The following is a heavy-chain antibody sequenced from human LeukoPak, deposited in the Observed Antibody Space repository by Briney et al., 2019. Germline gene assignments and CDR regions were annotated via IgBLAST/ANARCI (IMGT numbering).Heavy chain of an antibody. CDR1: GGSISSGSYY. J-gene: IGHJ4*02. CDR3: ARAGYCSSTSCYRFLVSGYFDY. CDR2: IYTSGST. D-gene: IGHD2-2*01. V-gene: IGHV4-61*02. Sequence: SQTLSLTCTVSGGSISSGSYYWSWIRQPAGKGLEWIGRIYTSGSTNYNPSLKSRVTISVDTSKNQFSLKLSSVTAADTAVYYCARAGYCSSTSCYRFLVSGYFDYWGQGTLVTVSS.